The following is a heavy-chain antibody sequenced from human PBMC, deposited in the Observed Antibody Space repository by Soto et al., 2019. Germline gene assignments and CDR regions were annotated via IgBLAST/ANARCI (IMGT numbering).Heavy chain of an antibody. CDR3: ARESRTALGTVEH. V-gene: IGHV4-4*07. CDR2: IYASGNT. Sequence: SETLSLTCTVSGASISDYYWSWIRQPAGKGLECIGRIYASGNTTYNPSLKSRVTMSVDTSKNQFSLTLNSVAAADTAVYYCARESRTALGTVEHWGRGTLVTVSS. CDR1: GASISDYY. D-gene: IGHD6-13*01. J-gene: IGHJ4*02.